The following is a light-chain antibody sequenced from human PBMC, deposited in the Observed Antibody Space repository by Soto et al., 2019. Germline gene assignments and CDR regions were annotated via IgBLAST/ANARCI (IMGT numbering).Light chain of an antibody. V-gene: IGKV1-5*03. CDR3: QQFNNYPPP. CDR2: KAS. CDR1: QSINSW. Sequence: IQMTQSPSTLSASVGDRVTITCRASQSINSWLAWYQQKPGKAPKLLIYKASSLESGVPSRFSGSGSGTEFTLTISSLQPDDFTTYYCQQFNNYPPPFGQGRLLEIK. J-gene: IGKJ5*01.